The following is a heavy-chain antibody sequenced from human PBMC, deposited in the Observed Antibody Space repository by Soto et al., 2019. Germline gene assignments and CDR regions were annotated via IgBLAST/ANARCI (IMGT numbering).Heavy chain of an antibody. Sequence: LRLSYTASGFTFTSYGMGWVRQPPGKGLQWVSTIRGDGGQTHYTDAVKGRFSISRDNSKHTLYLQTNNLKPDDTAIYYCTRGRRAHSSGTGAHWGQGTPVTVSS. CDR3: TRGRRAHSSGTGAH. D-gene: IGHD1-26*01. J-gene: IGHJ4*02. CDR1: GFTFTSYG. CDR2: IRGDGGQT. V-gene: IGHV3-23*01.